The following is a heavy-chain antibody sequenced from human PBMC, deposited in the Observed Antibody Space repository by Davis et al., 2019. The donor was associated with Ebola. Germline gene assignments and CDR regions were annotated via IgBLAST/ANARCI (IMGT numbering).Heavy chain of an antibody. D-gene: IGHD4-17*01. CDR2: IDPSDSYT. J-gene: IGHJ5*02. CDR3: ARLVTTVTSWFDP. V-gene: IGHV5-10-1*01. Sequence: GESLKISCKGSGYSFTSYWISWVRQMPGKGLEWMGRIDPSDSYTMYSPSFQGHVTISADKSISTAYLQWSSLKASDTAMYYCARLVTTVTSWFDPWGQGTLVTVSS. CDR1: GYSFTSYW.